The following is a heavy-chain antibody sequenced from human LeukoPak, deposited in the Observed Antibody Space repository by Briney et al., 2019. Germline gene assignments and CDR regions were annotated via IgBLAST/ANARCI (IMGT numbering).Heavy chain of an antibody. Sequence: GASLRLSCAASGFTFSSYAMSWVRQAPGKGLEWVSAISGSGGSTYYADSVKGRFTISRDNSKNTLYLQMNSLRAEDTAVYYCAKSLGRWLPYGIDVWGQGTTVTVSS. CDR1: GFTFSSYA. D-gene: IGHD5-24*01. J-gene: IGHJ6*02. CDR2: ISGSGGST. V-gene: IGHV3-23*01. CDR3: AKSLGRWLPYGIDV.